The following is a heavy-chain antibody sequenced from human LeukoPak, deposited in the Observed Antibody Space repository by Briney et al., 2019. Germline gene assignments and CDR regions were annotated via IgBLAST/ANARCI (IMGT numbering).Heavy chain of an antibody. CDR3: ANSRGYYATRQPFDY. Sequence: PGGSLRPSCAASGFTFSSYGMHWVRQAPGKGLEWVAFIRYDGSNKYYADSVKGRFAISRDNSKNTLYLQMNSLRAEDTAVYYCANSRGYYATRQPFDYSGEGTLVTVSS. V-gene: IGHV3-30*02. J-gene: IGHJ4*02. D-gene: IGHD2-8*01. CDR1: GFTFSSYG. CDR2: IRYDGSNK.